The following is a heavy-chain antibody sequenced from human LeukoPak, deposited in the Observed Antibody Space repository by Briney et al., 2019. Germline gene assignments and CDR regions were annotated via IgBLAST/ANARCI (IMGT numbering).Heavy chain of an antibody. V-gene: IGHV3-7*01. CDR3: AKDGDCSGGTCYSGFDV. D-gene: IGHD2-15*01. CDR2: IKQDGSEK. CDR1: GFTFSRYW. Sequence: GGSLRLSCAASGFTFSRYWMTWVRQAPGKGLEWVANIKQDGSEKYHVDSVKGRFNISRDNAKNSLYLQMNSLRAEDTAVYYCAKDGDCSGGTCYSGFDVWGQGTTVTVSS. J-gene: IGHJ6*02.